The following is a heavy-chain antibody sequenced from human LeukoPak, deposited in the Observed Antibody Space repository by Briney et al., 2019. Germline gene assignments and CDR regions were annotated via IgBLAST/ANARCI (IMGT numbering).Heavy chain of an antibody. D-gene: IGHD2-15*01. V-gene: IGHV4-59*01. Sequence: SETLSLTCTVSGGSISSYYWSWIRQPPGKGLEWIGNIYYSGSTNYNPSLKSRVTISVDTSKNQFSLKLSSVTAADTAVYYCARGAPLSGYCSGGSCYSNWFDPWGQGTLVTVSS. CDR2: IYYSGST. CDR3: ARGAPLSGYCSGGSCYSNWFDP. J-gene: IGHJ5*02. CDR1: GGSISSYY.